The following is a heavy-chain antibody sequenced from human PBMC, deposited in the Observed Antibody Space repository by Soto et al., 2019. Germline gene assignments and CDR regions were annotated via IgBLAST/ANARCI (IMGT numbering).Heavy chain of an antibody. J-gene: IGHJ5*02. Sequence: SETLSLTCAVHGGSFSGYYWSWIRQPPGKGLEWIGEINHSGSTNYNPSLKSRVTISVDTSKNQFSLKLSSVTAADTAVYYCARGIGPNWFDPWGQGTLVTVSS. CDR1: GGSFSGYY. V-gene: IGHV4-34*01. CDR2: INHSGST. D-gene: IGHD3-10*01. CDR3: ARGIGPNWFDP.